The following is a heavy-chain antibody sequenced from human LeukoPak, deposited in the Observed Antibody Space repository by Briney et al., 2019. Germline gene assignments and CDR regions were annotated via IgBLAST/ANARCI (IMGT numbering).Heavy chain of an antibody. V-gene: IGHV4-59*08. CDR2: ISDIGSI. J-gene: IGHJ4*02. CDR1: GGSISSYY. D-gene: IGHD2/OR15-2a*01. CDR3: AGHHPRNTVDF. Sequence: SETLSLTRTVSGGSISSYYWSWIRQPQGKGLEWIAYISDIGSINYNPSLKSRVTISLDTSKNQFSLKLSSVTAADTAVYYCAGHHPRNTVDFWGQGTLVTVSS.